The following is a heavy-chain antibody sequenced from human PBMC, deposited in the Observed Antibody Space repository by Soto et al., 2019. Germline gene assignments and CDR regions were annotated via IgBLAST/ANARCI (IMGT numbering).Heavy chain of an antibody. CDR3: AREVVAATHRGGGMDV. Sequence: ASVKVSCKASGYTFSGHYMHWIRQAPGQGPEWLGWINANSGDTDRAPKFQDRLTMTRDTSISTAYMELSRLRSDDTAVYYCAREVVAATHRGGGMDVWGQGTTVTVSS. J-gene: IGHJ6*02. CDR2: INANSGDT. D-gene: IGHD2-15*01. CDR1: GYTFSGHY. V-gene: IGHV1-2*02.